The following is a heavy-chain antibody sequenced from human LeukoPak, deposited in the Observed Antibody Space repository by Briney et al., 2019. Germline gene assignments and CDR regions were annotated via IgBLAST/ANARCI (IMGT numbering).Heavy chain of an antibody. CDR1: GYTFTGYY. D-gene: IGHD2-21*02. J-gene: IGHJ3*02. CDR3: ASIVVVTARYAFDI. Sequence: ASLKVSCKASGYTFTGYYMHWVRQAPGQRLEWMGWINPNSGDTNYAQKFPGRVTMTRDTSISTAYMELSRLRSDDTAVYYCASIVVVTARYAFDIWGQGTMVTVSS. CDR2: INPNSGDT. V-gene: IGHV1-2*02.